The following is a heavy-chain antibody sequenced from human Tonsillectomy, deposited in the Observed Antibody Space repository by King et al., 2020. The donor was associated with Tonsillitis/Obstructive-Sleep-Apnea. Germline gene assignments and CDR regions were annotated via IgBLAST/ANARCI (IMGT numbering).Heavy chain of an antibody. V-gene: IGHV4-34*01. CDR1: GGSFSGYY. Sequence: VQLQQWGAGLLKPSETLSLTCAVYGGSFSGYYWSWIRQPPGKGLEWIGEINHSGSTNYNPSLKSRVTISVDTSKNQFSLKLSSVTAADTAVYYCARDSYGDYESDAFDIWGQGTMVPVSS. CDR3: ARDSYGDYESDAFDI. CDR2: INHSGST. J-gene: IGHJ3*02. D-gene: IGHD4-17*01.